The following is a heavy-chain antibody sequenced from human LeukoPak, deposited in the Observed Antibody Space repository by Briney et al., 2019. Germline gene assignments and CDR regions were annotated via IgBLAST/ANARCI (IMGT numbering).Heavy chain of an antibody. CDR1: GFTSSSYG. CDR2: ISYDGSNK. J-gene: IGHJ4*02. D-gene: IGHD2-15*01. Sequence: GGSLRLSCAASGFTSSSYGMHWVRQAPGKGLEWVAVISYDGSNKYYADSVKGRFTISRDNSKNTLYLQMNSLRAEDTAVYYCAKLSGHNYYFDYWGQGTLVTVSS. V-gene: IGHV3-30*18. CDR3: AKLSGHNYYFDY.